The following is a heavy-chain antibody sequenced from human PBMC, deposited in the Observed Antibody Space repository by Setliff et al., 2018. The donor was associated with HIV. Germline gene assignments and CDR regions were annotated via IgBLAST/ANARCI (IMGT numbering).Heavy chain of an antibody. CDR2: MDPNSGNT. J-gene: IGHJ4*02. CDR3: ARDVTKDMITFGEVIVTSRGYFDS. V-gene: IGHV1-8*02. CDR1: AYPFTTYD. D-gene: IGHD3-16*02. Sequence: ASVKVSCKASAYPFTTYDINWVRQATGQGLEWMGWMDPNSGNTGYAQRFQGRVTMTRNTSITTAYMELSGLRSEDTAVYYCARDVTKDMITFGEVIVTSRGYFDSWGQGTLVTVSS.